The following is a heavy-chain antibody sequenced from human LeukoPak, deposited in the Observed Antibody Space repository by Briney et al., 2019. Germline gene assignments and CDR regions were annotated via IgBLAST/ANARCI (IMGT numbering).Heavy chain of an antibody. CDR3: ARVMWCVETSCYSADY. Sequence: GASVKVSCKASGGTFSSYAISWVRQAPGQGLEWMGRITTYNGHTNYAQNLQGRVTMTTDTSTTTAYMELRSLRSDDTAVYYCARVMWCVETSCYSADYWGQGTLVTVSS. CDR1: GGTFSSYA. CDR2: ITTYNGHT. J-gene: IGHJ4*02. V-gene: IGHV1-18*01. D-gene: IGHD2-2*02.